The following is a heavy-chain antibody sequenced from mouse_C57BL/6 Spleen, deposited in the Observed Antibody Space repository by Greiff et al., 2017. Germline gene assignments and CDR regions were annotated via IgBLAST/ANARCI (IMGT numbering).Heavy chain of an antibody. CDR3: AKAYYYGSSFYYAMDY. D-gene: IGHD1-1*01. V-gene: IGHV1-64*01. CDR1: GYTFTSYW. CDR2: IHPNSGST. J-gene: IGHJ4*01. Sequence: VQLQQPGAELVKPGASVKLSCKASGYTFTSYWMHWVKQRPGQGLEWIGMIHPNSGSTNYNEKFKSKATLTVDKSSSTAYKQLSSLTSEDSAVYYCAKAYYYGSSFYYAMDYWGQGTSVTVSS.